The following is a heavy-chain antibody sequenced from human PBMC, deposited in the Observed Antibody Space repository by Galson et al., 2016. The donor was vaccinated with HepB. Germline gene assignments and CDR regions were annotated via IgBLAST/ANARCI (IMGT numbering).Heavy chain of an antibody. CDR2: IKPSGGNT. Sequence: SVKVSCKASGYTFNTCNMHWVRQAPGQGLEWMGIIKPSGGNTIYAQKSQDRITMTRDTSTSTVYMELISLRSEDTAVYYCARELDHSFYFDYWGQGTLLTVSS. D-gene: IGHD1-14*01. J-gene: IGHJ4*02. CDR1: GYTFNTCN. V-gene: IGHV1-46*02. CDR3: ARELDHSFYFDY.